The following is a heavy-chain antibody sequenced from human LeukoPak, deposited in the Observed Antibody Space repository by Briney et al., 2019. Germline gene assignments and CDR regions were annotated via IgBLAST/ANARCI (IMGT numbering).Heavy chain of an antibody. V-gene: IGHV3-23*01. CDR2: ISGGGST. D-gene: IGHD1-26*01. Sequence: GGSLRLSCAAPGFTFSSYDMSWVRQAPGKGLEWVSSISGGGSTYYADSVKGRFTISRDNSKTTLYLQMNSLRAEDTAVYYCAKTFYSGSYLGFDYWGQGTLVTVSS. CDR3: AKTFYSGSYLGFDY. CDR1: GFTFSSYD. J-gene: IGHJ4*02.